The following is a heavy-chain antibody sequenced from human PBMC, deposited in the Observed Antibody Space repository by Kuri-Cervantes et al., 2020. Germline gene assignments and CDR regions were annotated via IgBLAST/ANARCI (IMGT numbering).Heavy chain of an antibody. CDR2: ISSSGSTI. CDR3: AKSKGSQHYMDV. J-gene: IGHJ6*03. CDR1: GFTFSDYY. V-gene: IGHV3-11*01. D-gene: IGHD2-2*01. Sequence: GESLKISCAASGFTFSDYYMSWIRQAPGKGLEWVSYISSSGSTIYYADSVKGRFTISRDNAKNSLYLQMNSLRAEDTAVYYCAKSKGSQHYMDVWGKGTTVTVSS.